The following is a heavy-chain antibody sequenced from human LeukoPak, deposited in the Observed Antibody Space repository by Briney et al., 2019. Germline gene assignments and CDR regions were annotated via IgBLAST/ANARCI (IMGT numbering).Heavy chain of an antibody. CDR1: GFTFSSYP. CDR3: VKDLVGGVGYYGSGRGFDY. J-gene: IGHJ4*02. V-gene: IGHV3-64D*06. CDR2: ISSNGAST. Sequence: QPGRSLRLSCSASGFTFSSYPVHWVRQAPGKGLEYVSVISSNGASTYYADSVKGRFTISRDNSKNTLYLQMSSLRAEDTAVYYCVKDLVGGVGYYGSGRGFDYWGQGTLVTVSS. D-gene: IGHD3-10*01.